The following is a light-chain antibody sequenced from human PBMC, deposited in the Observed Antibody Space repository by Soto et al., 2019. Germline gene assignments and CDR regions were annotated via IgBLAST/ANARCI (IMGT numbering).Light chain of an antibody. CDR1: QSISIW. V-gene: IGKV1-5*01. J-gene: IGKJ1*01. CDR2: DAS. Sequence: DIQMTQSPSTLSASVGDRVTITCRASQSISIWLAWYQQKPGQAPNILIYDASTLVSGVPSRFSGSGSGTEFTLTISSLQPDDFATYYCQLYNNYFSWTFGQGTKVEIK. CDR3: QLYNNYFSWT.